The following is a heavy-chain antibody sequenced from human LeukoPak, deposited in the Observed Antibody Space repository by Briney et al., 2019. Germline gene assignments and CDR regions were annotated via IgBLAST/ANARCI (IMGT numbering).Heavy chain of an antibody. CDR2: ISGSGGST. CDR1: GFTFSSYA. V-gene: IGHV3-23*01. J-gene: IGHJ1*01. Sequence: GGSLRLSCAASGFTFSSYAMSWVRQAPGKGLEWVSAISGSGGSTYYAGSVKGRFTISRDNSKNTLYLQMNSLRAEDTAVYYCAKYYYYDSSGDEYFQHWGQGTLVTVSS. CDR3: AKYYYYDSSGDEYFQH. D-gene: IGHD3-22*01.